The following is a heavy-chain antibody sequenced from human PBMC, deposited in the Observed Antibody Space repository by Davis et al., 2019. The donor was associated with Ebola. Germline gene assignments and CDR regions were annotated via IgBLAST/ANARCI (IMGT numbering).Heavy chain of an antibody. CDR3: ARGSILWFGELVYYGMDV. J-gene: IGHJ6*02. D-gene: IGHD3-10*01. Sequence: ASVKVSCKASGYTFTSYYMHWVRQAPGQGLEWMGWINPNSGGTNYAQKFQGWVTMTRDTSISTAYMELSRLRSDDTAVYYCARGSILWFGELVYYGMDVWGQGTTVTVSS. V-gene: IGHV1-2*04. CDR1: GYTFTSYY. CDR2: INPNSGGT.